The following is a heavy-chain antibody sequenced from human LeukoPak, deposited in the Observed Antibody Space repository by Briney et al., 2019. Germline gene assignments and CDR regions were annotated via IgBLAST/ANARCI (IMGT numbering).Heavy chain of an antibody. CDR1: GGTFSSYA. J-gene: IGHJ4*02. Sequence: SVTVSCTASGGTFSSYAISWVRQATGQGLEWMGGIIPIFGTANYAQKFQGRVTITADESTSTAYMELSSLRSEDTAVYYCAITYFYDSSGYALFGYWGQGTLVTVSS. D-gene: IGHD3-22*01. V-gene: IGHV1-69*13. CDR2: IIPIFGTA. CDR3: AITYFYDSSGYALFGY.